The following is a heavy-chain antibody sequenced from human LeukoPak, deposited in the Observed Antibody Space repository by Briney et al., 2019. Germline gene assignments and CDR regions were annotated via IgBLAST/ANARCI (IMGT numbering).Heavy chain of an antibody. J-gene: IGHJ4*02. CDR2: ISSSSSYI. CDR3: ARVDYGDYNYFDY. CDR1: GFTFSSYS. V-gene: IGHV3-21*01. D-gene: IGHD4-17*01. Sequence: PGGSLRLSCAASGFTFSSYSMNWVRQAPGKGLEWVSSISSSSSYIYYADSVKGRFTISRDNAKNSLYPQMSSLRAEDTAVYYCARVDYGDYNYFDYWGQGTLVTVSS.